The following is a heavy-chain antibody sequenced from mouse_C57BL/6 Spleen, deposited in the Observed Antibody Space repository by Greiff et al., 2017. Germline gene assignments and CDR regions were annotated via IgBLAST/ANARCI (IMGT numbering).Heavy chain of an antibody. Sequence: EVKVVESGGGLVQPGGSLSLSCAASGFTFTDYYMSWVRQPPGKALEWLGFIRNKANGYTTEYSASVKGRFTISRDNSQSILYLQMNALRAEDSATYYCARYGYYGSSYYAMDYWGQGTSVTVSS. CDR2: IRNKANGYTT. CDR3: ARYGYYGSSYYAMDY. J-gene: IGHJ4*01. V-gene: IGHV7-3*01. CDR1: GFTFTDYY. D-gene: IGHD1-1*01.